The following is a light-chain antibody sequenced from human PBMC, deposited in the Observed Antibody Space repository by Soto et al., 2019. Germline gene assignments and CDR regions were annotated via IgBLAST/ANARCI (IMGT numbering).Light chain of an antibody. CDR1: SSDVGSGNV. V-gene: IGLV2-23*01. CDR2: EGF. Sequence: SVLTQPASVSGSPGQSITISCTGTSSDVGSGNVVSWYQHYPGKAPQLMIYEGFKRPSGVSSRFSGSKSGNTASLTISGLQAEEEAEYYCCSHAGRNNYVFGTGTKVTVL. J-gene: IGLJ1*01. CDR3: CSHAGRNNYV.